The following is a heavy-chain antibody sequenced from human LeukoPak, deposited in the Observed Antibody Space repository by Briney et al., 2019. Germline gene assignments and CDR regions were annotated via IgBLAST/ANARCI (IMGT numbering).Heavy chain of an antibody. CDR1: GFTFSRFW. J-gene: IGHJ1*01. Sequence: GGSLRLSCAASGFTFSRFWMHWVRQAPGKGLVWVSRINGDGSTTSYADSVKGGFTISRDNAKNTLYLQMNSLRAEDTAVYYCATGNYYDSRGYYTFGHWGQGTLVTVSS. V-gene: IGHV3-74*01. CDR2: INGDGSTT. CDR3: ATGNYYDSRGYYTFGH. D-gene: IGHD3-22*01.